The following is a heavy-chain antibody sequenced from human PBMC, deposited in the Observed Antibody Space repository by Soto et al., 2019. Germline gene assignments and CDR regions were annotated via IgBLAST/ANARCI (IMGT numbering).Heavy chain of an antibody. CDR3: ARLGSCRGGKCDPDS. CDR1: GGSISSTTFY. CDR2: IYFGGTT. Sequence: QLQLQESGPGLVKPSETLSLTCTVSGGSISSTTFYWGWIRQPPGKVLEWIASIYFGGTTYYNPSRKSRATLYVDTAKRPLSLTVRSVTAADTSCYCWARLGSCRGGKCDPDSWGQGTRVTVSS. J-gene: IGHJ4*02. D-gene: IGHD2-15*01. V-gene: IGHV4-39*02.